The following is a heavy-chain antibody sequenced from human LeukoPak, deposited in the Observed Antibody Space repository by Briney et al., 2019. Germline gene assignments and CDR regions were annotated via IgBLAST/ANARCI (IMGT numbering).Heavy chain of an antibody. J-gene: IGHJ4*02. V-gene: IGHV3-30*02. CDR3: AKDTHSRHSIVVVVAATDY. D-gene: IGHD2-15*01. CDR2: IRYDGSNK. CDR1: GFTFSSYG. Sequence: PAGSLRLSCAASGFTFSSYGMHWVRQAPGKGLEWVAFIRYDGSNKYYADSVKGRFTISRDNSKNTLYLQMNSLRAEDTAVYYCAKDTHSRHSIVVVVAATDYWGQGTLVTVSS.